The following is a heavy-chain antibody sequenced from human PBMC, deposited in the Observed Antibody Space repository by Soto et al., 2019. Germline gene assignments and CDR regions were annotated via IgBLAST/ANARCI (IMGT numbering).Heavy chain of an antibody. CDR2: ISYDGSNK. CDR3: AKDMAPVVKERYYYYGMDV. D-gene: IGHD2-15*01. V-gene: IGHV3-30*18. Sequence: QPGGSLRLSCAASGFTFSIYGMHWVRQGPGKGLEWVAVISYDGSNKYYADSVKGRFTISRDNSKNTLYLQMSSLRAEDTAVYYCAKDMAPVVKERYYYYGMDVWGQGTTVTVSS. CDR1: GFTFSIYG. J-gene: IGHJ6*02.